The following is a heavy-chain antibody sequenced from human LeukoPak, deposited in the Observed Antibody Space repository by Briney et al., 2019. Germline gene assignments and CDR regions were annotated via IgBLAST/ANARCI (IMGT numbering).Heavy chain of an antibody. Sequence: GGSLRLSCAASGFPFNDYWMYWVRQAPGKGLVWVSSINTDGRTTRYAASVQGRFTISRDNAKNTLYLQMNSLSGDDTAVYYCARAGASGWYAAGWFDPWGQGSLVTVSS. CDR2: INTDGRTT. J-gene: IGHJ5*02. CDR1: GFPFNDYW. D-gene: IGHD6-19*01. V-gene: IGHV3-74*01. CDR3: ARAGASGWYAAGWFDP.